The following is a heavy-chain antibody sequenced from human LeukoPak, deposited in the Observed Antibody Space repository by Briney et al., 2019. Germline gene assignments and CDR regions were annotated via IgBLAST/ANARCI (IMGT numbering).Heavy chain of an antibody. CDR3: ARVAAGTTVTAYYYYYYMDV. CDR1: GFTFDDYA. D-gene: IGHD4-17*01. J-gene: IGHJ6*03. V-gene: IGHV3-9*01. CDR2: ISWNSGSI. Sequence: GGSLRLSCAASGFTFDDYAMHWVRQAPGKGLEWVSGISWNSGSIGYADSVKGRFTISRDNAKNSLYLQMNSLRAEDTAVYYCARVAAGTTVTAYYYYYYMDVWGKGTTVTVSS.